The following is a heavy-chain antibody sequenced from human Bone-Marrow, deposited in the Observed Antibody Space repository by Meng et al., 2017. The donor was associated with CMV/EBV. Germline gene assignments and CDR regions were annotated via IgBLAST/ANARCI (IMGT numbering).Heavy chain of an antibody. J-gene: IGHJ6*02. CDR3: ARDRCSSTSCYRWYYYGMDV. D-gene: IGHD2-2*02. Sequence: SQTLSLTCAVYSGTFSDYYWTWIRQPPGKGLEWIGEINHSGTANYNPSLKSRVTISVDTSKNQFSLKLSSVTAADTAVYYCARDRCSSTSCYRWYYYGMDVWGQGTTVTVSS. CDR2: INHSGTA. CDR1: SGTFSDYY. V-gene: IGHV4-34*01.